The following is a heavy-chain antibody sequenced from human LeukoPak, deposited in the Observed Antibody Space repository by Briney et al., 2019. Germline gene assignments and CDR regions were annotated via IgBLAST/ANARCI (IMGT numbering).Heavy chain of an antibody. V-gene: IGHV3-66*01. CDR1: GFTVSSNY. CDR3: ARDILPILYYFDY. J-gene: IGHJ4*02. D-gene: IGHD3-9*01. Sequence: GGSLKLSCAASGFTVSSNYMSWVRQAPGKGLEWVSVIYSGGSTYYADSVKGRFTISRDNSKNTLYLQMNSLRAEDTAVYYCARDILPILYYFDYWGQGTLVTVSS. CDR2: IYSGGST.